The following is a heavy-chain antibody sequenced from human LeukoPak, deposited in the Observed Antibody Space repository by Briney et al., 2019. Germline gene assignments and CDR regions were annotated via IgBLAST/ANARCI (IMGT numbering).Heavy chain of an antibody. V-gene: IGHV1-2*02. Sequence: ASVKVSCKASGYTFTGYYMHWVRQAPGQGLEWMGWINPSSGGTNYAQKFQGRVTMTRDTSISTAYMELSRLRSDDTAVYYCARGDVGATTGNFDYWGQGTLVTVSS. J-gene: IGHJ4*02. CDR1: GYTFTGYY. CDR2: INPSSGGT. CDR3: ARGDVGATTGNFDY. D-gene: IGHD1-26*01.